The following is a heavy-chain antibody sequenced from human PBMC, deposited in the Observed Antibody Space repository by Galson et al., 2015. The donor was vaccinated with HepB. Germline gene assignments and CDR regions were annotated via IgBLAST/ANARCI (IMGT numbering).Heavy chain of an antibody. J-gene: IGHJ4*02. CDR3: ARGGYHGSGSYFDY. V-gene: IGHV3-13*04. D-gene: IGHD3-10*01. CDR2: IGSAGDT. CDR1: GFTFSSYD. Sequence: SLRLSCAASGFTFSSYDMHWVRQGAGKGLEWVSAIGSAGDTYYPGSVKGRFTVSREDGKGSSYLQMNNLRAGDTAVYYCARGGYHGSGSYFDYWGQGIRVTVSS.